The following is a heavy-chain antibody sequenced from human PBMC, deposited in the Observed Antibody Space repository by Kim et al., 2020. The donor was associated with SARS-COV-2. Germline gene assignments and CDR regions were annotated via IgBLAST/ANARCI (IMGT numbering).Heavy chain of an antibody. CDR2: IIPILGIA. D-gene: IGHD2-2*01. V-gene: IGHV1-69*04. CDR3: ARDPPTTGKLYYYYGMDV. CDR1: GGTFSSYA. Sequence: SVKVSCKASGGTFSSYAISWVRQAPGQGLEWMGRIIPILGIANYAQKFQGRATITADKSTSTAYMELSSLRSEDTAVYYCARDPPTTGKLYYYYGMDVWGQGTTVTVSS. J-gene: IGHJ6*02.